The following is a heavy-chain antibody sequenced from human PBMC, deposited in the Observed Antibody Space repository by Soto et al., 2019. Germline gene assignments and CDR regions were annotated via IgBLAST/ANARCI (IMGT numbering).Heavy chain of an antibody. CDR1: GYTFNSYD. J-gene: IGHJ5*02. D-gene: IGHD4-17*01. Sequence: EASVKVSCKASGYTFNSYDINWVRQATGQGLEYLGWMNPNSGNTGYVQKFQGRVTMTRDTSISTAYMELSSLRSEDTAVYFCARGVKYGAYSRWFDPWGQGTLVTVSS. V-gene: IGHV1-8*01. CDR3: ARGVKYGAYSRWFDP. CDR2: MNPNSGNT.